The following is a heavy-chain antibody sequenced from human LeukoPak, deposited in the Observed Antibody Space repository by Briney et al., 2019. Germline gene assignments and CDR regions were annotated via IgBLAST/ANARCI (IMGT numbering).Heavy chain of an antibody. J-gene: IGHJ4*02. D-gene: IGHD6-19*01. CDR3: ARAWYSSGPFDY. CDR2: IYYSGST. CDR1: GGSISSSTHY. Sequence: SETLSLTCTVSGGSISSSTHYWGWIRQPPGKGLEYIATIYYSGSTYYNPPLKSRVTISVDTSKNQLSLKLSSVTAADTAVYYCARAWYSSGPFDYWGQGTLVTVSS. V-gene: IGHV4-39*01.